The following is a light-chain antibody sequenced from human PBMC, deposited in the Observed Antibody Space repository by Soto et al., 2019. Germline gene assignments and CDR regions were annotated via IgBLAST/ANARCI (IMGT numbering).Light chain of an antibody. J-gene: IGKJ1*01. V-gene: IGKV3-11*01. CDR2: DAS. Sequence: EIVLTQSPATLSLSPGETANLSCRASQSVGSFLAWYQQQPGQAPRLLVYDASNRATGIPARFSGSGSGTDFTLTISSLEPEDFAIYYCQQRSNWPPPTFGQGTKVDIK. CDR3: QQRSNWPPPT. CDR1: QSVGSF.